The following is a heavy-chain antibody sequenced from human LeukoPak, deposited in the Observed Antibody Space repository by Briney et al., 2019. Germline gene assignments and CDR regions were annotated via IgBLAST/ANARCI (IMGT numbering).Heavy chain of an antibody. J-gene: IGHJ4*02. V-gene: IGHV4-61*01. Sequence: SETLSLTCTVSGGSVSSGSYYRSWIRQPPGKGLEWIGYICYSGSTNYSPSLKSRVTISVDTSKNQFSLKLSSVTAADTAVYYCARFQQRGYSGYVLDYWGQGTLVTVSS. CDR3: ARFQQRGYSGYVLDY. D-gene: IGHD5-12*01. CDR1: GGSVSSGSYY. CDR2: ICYSGST.